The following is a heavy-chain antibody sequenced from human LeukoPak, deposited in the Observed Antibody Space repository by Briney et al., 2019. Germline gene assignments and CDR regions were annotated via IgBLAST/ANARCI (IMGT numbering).Heavy chain of an antibody. D-gene: IGHD6-19*01. CDR1: GFTFGDYA. CDR2: IRSKAYGGTT. J-gene: IGHJ3*02. CDR3: TKVYSSGWGRAFDI. V-gene: IGHV3-49*03. Sequence: PGGSLRLSCTASGFTFGDYAMSWFRQAPGKGLEWVGFIRSKAYGGTTEYAASVKGRFTISRDDSKSIAYLQMNSLKTEDTAVYYCTKVYSSGWGRAFDIWGQGTMVTVSS.